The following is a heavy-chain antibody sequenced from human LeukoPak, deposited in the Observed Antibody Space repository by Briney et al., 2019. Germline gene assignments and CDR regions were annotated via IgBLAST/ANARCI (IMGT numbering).Heavy chain of an antibody. Sequence: GGSLRLSCAASGFTFSSYAMSWVRQAPGKGLEWVSAISGSGGSTNYADSVKGRFTISRDIAKNTLYLQMNSLRAEDTGVYYCAKDHYWSIDYWGRGTLVTVPS. CDR3: AKDHYWSIDY. D-gene: IGHD3-3*01. J-gene: IGHJ4*02. V-gene: IGHV3-23*01. CDR2: ISGSGGST. CDR1: GFTFSSYA.